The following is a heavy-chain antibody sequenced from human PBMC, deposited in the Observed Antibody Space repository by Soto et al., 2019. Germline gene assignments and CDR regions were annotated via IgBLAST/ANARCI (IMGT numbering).Heavy chain of an antibody. J-gene: IGHJ4*02. CDR1: GFSLSTSGVG. CDR2: IYWDDDK. V-gene: IGHV2-5*02. D-gene: IGHD3-16*01. Sequence: QITLKESGPTLVKPTQTLTLTCTFSGFSLSTSGVGVGWIRQPPGKALEWLALIYWDDDKRYSPSLKNRLTITXXTXKXXVVLTMTNMDPVDTATYYCAHRPNNSARLRVFFDYWGQGTLVTVSS. CDR3: AHRPNNSARLRVFFDY.